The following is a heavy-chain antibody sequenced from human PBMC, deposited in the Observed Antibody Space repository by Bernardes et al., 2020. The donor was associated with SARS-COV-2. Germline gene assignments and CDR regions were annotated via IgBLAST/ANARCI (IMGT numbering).Heavy chain of an antibody. CDR2: ISYDGSNK. CDR3: ARIVGSGFDP. V-gene: IGHV3-30-3*01. J-gene: IGHJ5*02. CDR1: GFTFSSYA. D-gene: IGHD3-10*01. Sequence: VGSLRLSCAASGFTFSSYAMHWVRQAPGKGLEWVAVISYDGSNKYYADSVKGRFTISRDNSKNTLYLQMNSLRAEDTAVYYCARIVGSGFDPWGQGTLVTVSS.